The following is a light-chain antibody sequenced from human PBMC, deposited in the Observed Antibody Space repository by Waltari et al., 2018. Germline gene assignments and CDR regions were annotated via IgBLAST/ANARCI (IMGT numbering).Light chain of an antibody. V-gene: IGLV2-11*01. J-gene: IGLJ2*01. CDR3: CSYGGSYSFVV. CDR2: DVT. Sequence: QSARTQPRSVSGSPGQSVTISCTGTSSDVGGYNYVSWYQQHPGKAPKLIIYDVTKRPSGVPDRFSGSKSGNTASLTISGLQAEDEADYYCCSYGGSYSFVVFGGGTKLTVL. CDR1: SSDVGGYNY.